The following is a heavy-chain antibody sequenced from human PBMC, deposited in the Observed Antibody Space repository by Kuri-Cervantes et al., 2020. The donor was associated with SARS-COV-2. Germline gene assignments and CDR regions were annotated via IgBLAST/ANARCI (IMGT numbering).Heavy chain of an antibody. Sequence: SETLSLTCTVSGYSISSGYYWGWIRQPPGKGLEWIGEIYHSGSTNYNPSLKSRVTISMDTSKNQFSLQLSSVTAADTAVYYCARRAKLLLWFGVVDPWGQGSLVT. CDR3: ARRAKLLLWFGVVDP. CDR1: GYSISSGYY. J-gene: IGHJ5*02. V-gene: IGHV4-38-2*02. CDR2: IYHSGST. D-gene: IGHD3-10*01.